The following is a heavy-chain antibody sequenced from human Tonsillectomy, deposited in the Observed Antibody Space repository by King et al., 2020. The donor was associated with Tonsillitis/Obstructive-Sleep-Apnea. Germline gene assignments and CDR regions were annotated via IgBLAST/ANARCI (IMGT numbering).Heavy chain of an antibody. CDR3: AHEGYCSSTSCSGDAFDI. Sequence: TLKESGPTLVKPTQTLTLTCTFSGFSLSTSGVGVGWIRQPPGKALEWLALIYWDDDKRYSPSLKSRLTITKDTSKNQVVLTMTNIDPVDTATYYCAHEGYCSSTSCSGDAFDIWGQGTMVTVSS. D-gene: IGHD2-2*01. CDR1: GFSLSTSGVG. CDR2: IYWDDDK. V-gene: IGHV2-5*02. J-gene: IGHJ3*02.